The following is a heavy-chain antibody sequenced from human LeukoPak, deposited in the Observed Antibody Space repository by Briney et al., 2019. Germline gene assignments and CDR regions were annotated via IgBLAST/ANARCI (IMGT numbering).Heavy chain of an antibody. CDR1: GFTFSSYS. CDR2: ISSSSSTI. CDR3: ARDKDYCSGGSCYYYYGMDV. V-gene: IGHV3-48*04. D-gene: IGHD2-15*01. J-gene: IGHJ6*02. Sequence: GGSLRLSCAASGFTFSSYSMNWVRQAPGKGLEWVSYISSSSSTIYYADSVKGRFTISRDNAKNSLYLQMNSLRAEDTAVYYCARDKDYCSGGSCYYYYGMDVWGQGTTVTVSS.